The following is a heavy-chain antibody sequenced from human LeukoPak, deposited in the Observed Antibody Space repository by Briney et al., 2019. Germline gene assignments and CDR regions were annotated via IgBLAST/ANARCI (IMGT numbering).Heavy chain of an antibody. CDR2: IVPIFGTA. J-gene: IGHJ4*02. D-gene: IGHD3-22*01. CDR1: GGTFSSYA. V-gene: IGHV1-69*01. Sequence: SVKVSCKASGGTFSSYAISWVRQAPGQGLEWMGGIVPIFGTANYAQKFQGRVTITADESTSTAYMELSSLRSEDTAVYYCARGPTRGYYDSSGPFDYWGQGTLVTVSS. CDR3: ARGPTRGYYDSSGPFDY.